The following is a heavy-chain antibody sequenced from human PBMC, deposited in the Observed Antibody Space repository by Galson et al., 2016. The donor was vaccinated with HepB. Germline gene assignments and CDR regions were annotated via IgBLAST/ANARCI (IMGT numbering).Heavy chain of an antibody. D-gene: IGHD1-26*01. CDR2: ISGGGETT. CDR1: RFSFSNYE. CDR3: ARDALGTWDLTT. J-gene: IGHJ1*01. Sequence: SLRLSCAASRFSFSNYEMNWVRQAPGKGLEWVAYISGGGETTYYADSVRGRFTISRDNARDSVFLQMTSLRVEDTARYYCARDALGTWDLTTWGQGTLVSVSS. V-gene: IGHV3-48*03.